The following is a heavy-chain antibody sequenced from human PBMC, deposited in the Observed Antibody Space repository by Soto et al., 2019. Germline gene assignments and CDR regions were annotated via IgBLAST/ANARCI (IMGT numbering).Heavy chain of an antibody. CDR1: GYTFTSYG. Sequence: QVQLVQSGAEVKKPGASVKVSCKASGYTFTSYGISWVRQAPGQGLEWMGWISAYNGNTNYAQKLQGRVTMTTDTXXSXAXRELRSLRSDDTAVYYCAREAGYSSGWYYYYYGMDVWGQGTTVTVSS. V-gene: IGHV1-18*01. J-gene: IGHJ6*02. CDR3: AREAGYSSGWYYYYYGMDV. D-gene: IGHD6-19*01. CDR2: ISAYNGNT.